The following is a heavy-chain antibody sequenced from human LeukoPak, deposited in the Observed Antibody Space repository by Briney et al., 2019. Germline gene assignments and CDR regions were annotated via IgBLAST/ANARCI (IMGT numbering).Heavy chain of an antibody. V-gene: IGHV4-34*01. CDR2: INHSGST. CDR1: GGSFSGYY. D-gene: IGHD4-11*01. J-gene: IGHJ4*02. Sequence: SETLSLTCAVYGGSFSGYYWSWIRQPPGKGLEWIGEINHSGSTNYNPSLKSRVTISVDTSKNQFSLKLSSVTAADTAVYYCASRPSTMTTVTPPDYWGQGTLVTVSS. CDR3: ASRPSTMTTVTPPDY.